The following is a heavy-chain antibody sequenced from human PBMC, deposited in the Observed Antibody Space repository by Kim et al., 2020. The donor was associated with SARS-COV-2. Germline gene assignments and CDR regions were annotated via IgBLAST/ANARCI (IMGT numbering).Heavy chain of an antibody. CDR2: IIPIFGTA. CDR3: ARDLGDVGAFDI. V-gene: IGHV1-69*13. D-gene: IGHD3-16*01. Sequence: SVKVSCKASGGTFSSYAISWVRQAPGQGLEWMGGIIPIFGTANYAQKFQGRVTITADESTSTAYMELSSLRSEDTAVYYCARDLGDVGAFDIWGQGTMVTVSS. CDR1: GGTFSSYA. J-gene: IGHJ3*02.